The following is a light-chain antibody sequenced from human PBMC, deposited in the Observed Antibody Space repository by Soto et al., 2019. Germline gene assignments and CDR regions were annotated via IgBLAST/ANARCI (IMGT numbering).Light chain of an antibody. Sequence: DIVMTQSPLSLPVTPGEPASISCRSSQSLLHSNGYNYLDWYLQKPGQSPQLLIYLGSNRASGVPNSFVGMDSGTDFKRKISRGKPEIVGFFYGRHPLQLPGTFGLGPRWIS. J-gene: IGKJ3*01. V-gene: IGKV2-28*01. CDR2: LGS. CDR3: RHPLQLPGT. CDR1: QSLLHSNGYNY.